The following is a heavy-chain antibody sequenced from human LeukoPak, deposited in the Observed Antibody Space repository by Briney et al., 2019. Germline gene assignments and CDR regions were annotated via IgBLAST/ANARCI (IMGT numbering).Heavy chain of an antibody. V-gene: IGHV3-23*01. Sequence: GGSLRLSCAASGFTFSSYAMSWVRQAPGKGLEWVSAISGSGGSTYYADSVKGRFTISRDNSKSTLYLQMNSLRVEDTAVYYCAKLAKYFYGWETYYFFEHWGQGTPVTASS. J-gene: IGHJ4*02. CDR1: GFTFSSYA. D-gene: IGHD3-10*01. CDR3: AKLAKYFYGWETYYFFEH. CDR2: ISGSGGST.